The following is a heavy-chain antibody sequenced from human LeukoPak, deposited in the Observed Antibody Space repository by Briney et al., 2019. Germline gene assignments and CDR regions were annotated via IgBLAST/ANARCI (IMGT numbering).Heavy chain of an antibody. J-gene: IGHJ5*02. Sequence: GGSLRLSCAASGFTFSSYAMSWVRQAPGKGLEWVSAISGSGGSTYYADSVKGRFTISRDNSKNTLYLQMNSLRAEDTAVYYCARHRWTIEVETSLGRGLGGWFDPWGQGSLVTVSS. CDR1: GFTFSSYA. V-gene: IGHV3-23*01. CDR2: ISGSGGST. CDR3: ARHRWTIEVETSLGRGLGGWFDP. D-gene: IGHD3-16*01.